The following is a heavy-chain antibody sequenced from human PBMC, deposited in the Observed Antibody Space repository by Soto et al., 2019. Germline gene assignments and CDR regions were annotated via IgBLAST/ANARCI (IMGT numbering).Heavy chain of an antibody. CDR1: GGCISSNIYY. V-gene: IGHV4-39*01. D-gene: IGHD3-22*01. CDR2: IHYSGST. CDR3: ASQPYYDSRGYYIGY. Sequence: PSETLSLTCTVSGGCISSNIYYWGWIRQPPGKGLEWIGNIHYSGSTYYDSSLKTRVTISVDTSKNQFSLKLSSVTAADTAVYYCASQPYYDSRGYYIGYWGQGTLVTVSS. J-gene: IGHJ4*02.